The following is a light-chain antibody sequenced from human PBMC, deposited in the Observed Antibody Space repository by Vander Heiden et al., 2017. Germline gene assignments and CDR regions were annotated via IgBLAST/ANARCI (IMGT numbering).Light chain of an antibody. V-gene: IGKV1-6*01. CDR2: AAS. CDR1: QGIRND. J-gene: IGKJ1*01. CDR3: LQDYNYPLT. Sequence: HMPHSPSSLSASVGDRVTITCRASQGIRNDLGWYQQKPGKAPKLLIYAASSLQSGVPSRFSGSGSGTDFTLTISSLQPEDFATYYCLQDYNYPLTFGQGTKVEIK.